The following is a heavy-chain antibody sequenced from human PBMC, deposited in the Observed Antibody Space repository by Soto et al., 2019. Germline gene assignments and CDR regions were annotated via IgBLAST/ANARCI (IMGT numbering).Heavy chain of an antibody. Sequence: EVQLVQAGAEVKKPGESLKISCKGSGYSFTSYWIGWVRQMPGNGLEWMGIIYPGDSDTRYSPSCQGQVTISADKSISTAYLQWRTLRASATAMYYCARRPVTVQLGIDYWGQGTLFTV. CDR3: ARRPVTVQLGIDY. CDR2: IYPGDSDT. CDR1: GYSFTSYW. D-gene: IGHD6-6*01. V-gene: IGHV5-51*01. J-gene: IGHJ4*02.